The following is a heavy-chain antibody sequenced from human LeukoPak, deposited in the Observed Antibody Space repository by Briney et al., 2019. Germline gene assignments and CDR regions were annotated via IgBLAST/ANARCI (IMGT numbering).Heavy chain of an antibody. CDR2: MNPRSGYT. J-gene: IGHJ3*02. V-gene: IGHV1-8*01. CDR1: GYTFTNYD. Sequence: ASLKISCKASGYTFTNYDINWVRQATGHGLEWMGWMNPRSGYTGYLQKFQGRVTMTGSTSISTAYWELNSLTSEDTAVYYSARGVWLYSSSWSSLPFDIWGQESMVTVSS. CDR3: ARGVWLYSSSWSSLPFDI. D-gene: IGHD6-13*01.